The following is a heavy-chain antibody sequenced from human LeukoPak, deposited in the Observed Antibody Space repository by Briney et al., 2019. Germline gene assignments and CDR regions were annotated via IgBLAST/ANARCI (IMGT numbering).Heavy chain of an antibody. CDR2: IIPILGIA. CDR3: ARDLEWLQSQGYGMDV. J-gene: IGHJ6*02. Sequence: GASVKVSCKASGGTFSSYAISWVRQAHGQGLEWMGRIIPILGIANYAQKFQGRVTITADKSTSTAYMELSSLRSEDTAVYYCARDLEWLQSQGYGMDVWGQGTTVTVSS. V-gene: IGHV1-69*04. CDR1: GGTFSSYA. D-gene: IGHD3-3*01.